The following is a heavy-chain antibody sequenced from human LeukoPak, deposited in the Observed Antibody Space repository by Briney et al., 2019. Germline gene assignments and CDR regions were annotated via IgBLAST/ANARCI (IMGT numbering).Heavy chain of an antibody. CDR2: IYYSGST. J-gene: IGHJ4*02. D-gene: IGHD7-27*01. Sequence: SETLSLTCTVSGGSISSSSYYWGWIRQPPGKGLERIGSIYYSGSTYYNPSLKSRVTISVDTSKNQFSLKLSSVTAADTAVYYCALGMRDYFDYWGQGTLVTVSS. CDR1: GGSISSSSYY. V-gene: IGHV4-39*07. CDR3: ALGMRDYFDY.